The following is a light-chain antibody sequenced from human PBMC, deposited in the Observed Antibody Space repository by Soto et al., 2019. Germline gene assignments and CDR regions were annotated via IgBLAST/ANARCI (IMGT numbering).Light chain of an antibody. J-gene: IGKJ5*01. CDR1: QSISSW. CDR3: QQLNTLPFT. Sequence: DIQMTESPSTLSAXXGXXXXXXXLASQSISSWLAWYQQKPGKAPKLMIYEASTLQSGVPSRFSGSGSGTEFTLTISGLLPEDFATYHCQQLNTLPFTFGQGTRLEIK. CDR2: EAS. V-gene: IGKV1-5*01.